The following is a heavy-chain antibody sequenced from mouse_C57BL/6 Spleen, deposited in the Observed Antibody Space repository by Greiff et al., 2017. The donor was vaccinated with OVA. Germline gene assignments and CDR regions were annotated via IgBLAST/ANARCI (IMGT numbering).Heavy chain of an antibody. Sequence: EVQLMESGGGLVKPGGSLKLSCAASGFTFSSYTMSWVRQTPEKRLEWVATISGGGGNTYYPDSVKGRFTISRDNAKNTLYLQMSSLRSEDTALYYCARHDGSGFAYWGQGTLVTVSA. V-gene: IGHV5-9*01. CDR2: ISGGGGNT. J-gene: IGHJ3*01. D-gene: IGHD1-1*01. CDR3: ARHDGSGFAY. CDR1: GFTFSSYT.